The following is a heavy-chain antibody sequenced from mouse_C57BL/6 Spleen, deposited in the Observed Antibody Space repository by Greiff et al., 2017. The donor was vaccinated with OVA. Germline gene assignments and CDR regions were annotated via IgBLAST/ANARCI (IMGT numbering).Heavy chain of an antibody. CDR1: GYTFTSYW. V-gene: IGHV1-50*01. J-gene: IGHJ1*03. CDR2: IDPSDSYT. Sequence: QVQLKQPGAELVKPGASVKLSCKASGYTFTSYWMQWVKQRPGQGLEWIGEIDPSDSYTNYNQKFKGKATLTVDTSSSTAYMQLSSLTSEDSAVYYCARSDGYFYVWGTGTTVTVSS. D-gene: IGHD2-3*01. CDR3: ARSDGYFYV.